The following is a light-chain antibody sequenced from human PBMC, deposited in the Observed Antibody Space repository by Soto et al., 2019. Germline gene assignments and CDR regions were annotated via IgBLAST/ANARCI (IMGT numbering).Light chain of an antibody. J-gene: IGKJ4*01. CDR3: QQYYNTPPG. CDR2: WAY. CDR1: RRVCFSSNKKNY. V-gene: IGKV4-1*01. Sequence: DIVLTQSPDSLAVSLGETAPITCKASRRVCFSSNKKNYVAWHQQKPGQPPQLLINWAYTRQSGVPDRFSGGGSGTDFPPTISSLQAEDVAIYYCQQYYNTPPGVGGGTQVEIK.